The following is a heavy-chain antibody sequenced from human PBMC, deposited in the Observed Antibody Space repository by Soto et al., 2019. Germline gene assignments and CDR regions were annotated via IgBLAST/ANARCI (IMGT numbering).Heavy chain of an antibody. V-gene: IGHV3-48*01. J-gene: IGHJ4*02. CDR1: GFTFYSYA. Sequence: HPGGSLRLSCAASGFTFYSYAMSWVRQAPGRGLEWVSFISGSGDIIRYADSVRGRFTISRDNAENSLFLQMSSLRAEDTAVYYCSRGLGTSWFFLWGQGTLVTVSS. D-gene: IGHD6-13*01. CDR2: ISGSGDII. CDR3: SRGLGTSWFFL.